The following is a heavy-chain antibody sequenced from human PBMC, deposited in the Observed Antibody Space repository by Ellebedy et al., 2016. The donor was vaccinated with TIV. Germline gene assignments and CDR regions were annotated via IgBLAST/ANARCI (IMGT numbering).Heavy chain of an antibody. Sequence: GGSLRLXXAASGFIFRSYALNWVRQAPGKGLEWVSVIFSGDSTYYADSVKGRFTISRDNSKNTLYLQMNSLRAEDTAVYYCAIIRRTSDYWGQGTLVTVSS. J-gene: IGHJ4*02. CDR1: GFIFRSYA. D-gene: IGHD3-10*01. CDR3: AIIRRTSDY. V-gene: IGHV3-53*01. CDR2: IFSGDST.